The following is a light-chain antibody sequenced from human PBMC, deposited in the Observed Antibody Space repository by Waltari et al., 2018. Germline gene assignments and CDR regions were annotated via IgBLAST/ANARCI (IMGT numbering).Light chain of an antibody. Sequence: IQLTQSPSSLSASVGDRVTITCRASQGISSYLAWYQQKPGKAPKLLIYAASTLQSGVPSRFSGSGSGTDFTLTISSLQPEDFATYYCQQLNSYPHFGQGIRLEIK. CDR3: QQLNSYPH. CDR1: QGISSY. V-gene: IGKV1-9*01. J-gene: IGKJ5*01. CDR2: AAS.